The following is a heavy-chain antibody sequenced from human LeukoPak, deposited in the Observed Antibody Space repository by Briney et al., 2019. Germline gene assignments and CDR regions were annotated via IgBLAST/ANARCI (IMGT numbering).Heavy chain of an antibody. Sequence: GGSLRLSCAASGFTFSSYWISWVRQAPGKGLEWVANIKHDGSEKYYVDSVKGRFTICRDNAKNSLYLQMNSLRAEDTAVYYCARERITIFGVALDYWGQGTLVTVSS. CDR1: GFTFSSYW. CDR3: ARERITIFGVALDY. D-gene: IGHD3-3*01. V-gene: IGHV3-7*01. CDR2: IKHDGSEK. J-gene: IGHJ4*02.